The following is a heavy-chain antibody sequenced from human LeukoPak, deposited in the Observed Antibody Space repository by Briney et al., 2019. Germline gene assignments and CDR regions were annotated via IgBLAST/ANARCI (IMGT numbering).Heavy chain of an antibody. V-gene: IGHV4-34*01. CDR1: GGSFSGYY. Sequence: SETLSLTCAVYGGSFSGYYWSWIRQPPGEGLEWIGEINHSGSTNYNPPLKSRVTISVDTSKNQFSLKLSSVTAADTAVYYCARRGHYYGSGSYYVWGQGTLVTVSS. CDR2: INHSGST. CDR3: ARRGHYYGSGSYYV. D-gene: IGHD3-10*01. J-gene: IGHJ4*02.